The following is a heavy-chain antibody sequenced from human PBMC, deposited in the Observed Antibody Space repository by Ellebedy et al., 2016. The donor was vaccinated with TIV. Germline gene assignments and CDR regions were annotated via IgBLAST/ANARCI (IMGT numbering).Heavy chain of an antibody. Sequence: ASVKVSXXASGGTFSSYAISWVRQAPGQGLEWMGIINPSGGSTSYAQKFQGRVTMTRDTSTSTAYMELRSLRSDDTAVYYCARDPTVEGFGGSDVWGQGTTVTVSS. CDR3: ARDPTVEGFGGSDV. CDR2: INPSGGST. CDR1: GGTFSSYA. J-gene: IGHJ6*02. D-gene: IGHD3-10*01. V-gene: IGHV1-46*01.